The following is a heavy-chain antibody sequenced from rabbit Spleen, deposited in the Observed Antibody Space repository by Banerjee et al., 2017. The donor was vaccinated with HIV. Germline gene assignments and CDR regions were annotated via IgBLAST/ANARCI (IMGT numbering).Heavy chain of an antibody. CDR2: INIVTGKS. CDR1: GFSFGDRDV. Sequence: QEQLVESGGGLVQPTGSLTLTCKASGFSFGDRDVMCWVRQAPGKGLEWIACINIVTGKSVYARWAKGRFTMSRTSSTTVTLQMTSLTAADTATYFCARDLVAVIGWNFNLWGPGTLVTVS. J-gene: IGHJ4*01. V-gene: IGHV1S45*01. CDR3: ARDLVAVIGWNFNL. D-gene: IGHD1-1*01.